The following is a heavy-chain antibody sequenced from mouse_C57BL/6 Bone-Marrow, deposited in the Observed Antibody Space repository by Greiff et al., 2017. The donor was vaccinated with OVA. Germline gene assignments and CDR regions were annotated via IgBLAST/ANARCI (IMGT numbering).Heavy chain of an antibody. Sequence: QVQLQQPGAELVMPGASVKLSCKASGYTFTSYWMHWVKQRPGQGLEWIGEIDPSDSYTNYNQKFKGKSTLTVDKSSSTAYMQLSSLTSEDSAVYYCARSKDSSGYVDYWGQGTTLTVSS. CDR3: ARSKDSSGYVDY. CDR1: GYTFTSYW. CDR2: IDPSDSYT. V-gene: IGHV1-69*01. J-gene: IGHJ2*01. D-gene: IGHD3-2*02.